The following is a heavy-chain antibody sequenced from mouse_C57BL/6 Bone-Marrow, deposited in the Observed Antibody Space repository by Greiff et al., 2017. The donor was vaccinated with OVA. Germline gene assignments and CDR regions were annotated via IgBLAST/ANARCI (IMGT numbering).Heavy chain of an antibody. D-gene: IGHD2-2*01. J-gene: IGHJ3*01. CDR2: IDPSDSYT. CDR1: GYTFTSYW. V-gene: IGHV1-69*01. CDR3: ARGGDDVAY. Sequence: QVQLQQPGAELVMPGASVKLSCKASGYTFTSYWMHWVKQRPGQGLEWIGEIDPSDSYTNYNQTFKGTSTLTADKSSSTLYMQRSSLTSEDSAVDYCARGGDDVAYWGQGTLVTVSA.